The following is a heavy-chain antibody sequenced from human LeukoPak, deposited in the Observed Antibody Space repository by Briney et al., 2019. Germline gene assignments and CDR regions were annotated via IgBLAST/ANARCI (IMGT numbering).Heavy chain of an antibody. CDR2: ISGGGDIT. CDR1: GFTFSNYA. CDR3: ATLSYDYYVSSGLQIN. D-gene: IGHD3-22*01. V-gene: IGHV3-23*01. Sequence: GGSLRLSCEASGFTFSNYAMSWVRQAPGKGLEWVTAISGGGDITYYAESVKGRFAISRDNSKNTLYLQMNSLRAEDSAVYYCATLSYDYYVSSGLQINWGQGTLVTVSS. J-gene: IGHJ4*02.